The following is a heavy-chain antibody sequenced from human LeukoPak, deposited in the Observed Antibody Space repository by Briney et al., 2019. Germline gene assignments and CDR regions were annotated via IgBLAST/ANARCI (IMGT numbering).Heavy chain of an antibody. D-gene: IGHD2-15*01. V-gene: IGHV3-48*03. CDR2: ISSSATST. CDR3: AKSGLNRFDY. CDR1: GFSFSSYE. Sequence: PGGSLRLSCSASGFSFSSYEMNWVRQAPGKGLEWVSHISSSATSTYYADSVKGRFTISRDNSKNTLYLQMNSLRAEDTAVYYCAKSGLNRFDYWGQGTLVTVSS. J-gene: IGHJ4*02.